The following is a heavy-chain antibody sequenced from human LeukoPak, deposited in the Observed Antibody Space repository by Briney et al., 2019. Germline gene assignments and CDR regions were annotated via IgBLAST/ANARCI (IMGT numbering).Heavy chain of an antibody. CDR3: ARGTMVRGVLTISFDY. V-gene: IGHV1-18*01. J-gene: IGHJ4*02. CDR1: GYTFTSYG. Sequence: ASVKVSCKASGYTFTSYGISWVRQAPGQGLEWMGWISAYSGNTNYAQKLQGRVTMTTDTSTSTAYMELRSLRSDDTAVYYCARGTMVRGVLTISFDYWGQGTLVTVSS. D-gene: IGHD3-10*01. CDR2: ISAYSGNT.